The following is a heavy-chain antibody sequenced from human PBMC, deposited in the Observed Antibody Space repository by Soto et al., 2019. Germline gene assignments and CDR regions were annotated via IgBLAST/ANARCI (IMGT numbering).Heavy chain of an antibody. V-gene: IGHV1-3*01. D-gene: IGHD2-21*02. J-gene: IGHJ4*02. CDR2: INAGNGNT. Sequence: ASVKVSCKASGFTFTSYAMHWVRQAPGQRLEWMGWINAGNGNTKYSQKFQGRVTITRDTSASTAYMELSSLRSEDSAVYYCARAWVVVTAPDYWGQGTLVTVSS. CDR3: ARAWVVVTAPDY. CDR1: GFTFTSYA.